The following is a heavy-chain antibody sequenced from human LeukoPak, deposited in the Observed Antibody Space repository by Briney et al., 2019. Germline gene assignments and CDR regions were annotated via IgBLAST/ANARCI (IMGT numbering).Heavy chain of an antibody. J-gene: IGHJ4*02. V-gene: IGHV1-8*03. D-gene: IGHD6-13*01. Sequence: GASVKVSCKASGYTFTSYDINWVRQATGQGLEWMGWRNPNSGNTGYAQKFQGRVTITRITSISTAYMELSSLRSEDTAVYYCARGAPSAAENFDYWGQGTLVTVSS. CDR3: ARGAPSAAENFDY. CDR1: GYTFTSYD. CDR2: RNPNSGNT.